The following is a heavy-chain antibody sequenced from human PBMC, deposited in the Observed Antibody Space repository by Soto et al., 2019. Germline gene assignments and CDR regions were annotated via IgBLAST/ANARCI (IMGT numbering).Heavy chain of an antibody. V-gene: IGHV1-18*01. D-gene: IGHD2-15*01. J-gene: IGHJ4*02. CDR2: ISAYNGNT. Sequence: ASVKVSCKASGYTFTSYGISWVRQATGQGLEWMGWISAYNGNTNYAQKLQGRVTMTTDTSTSTAYMELRSLRSEDTAVYYCARVYCSGGSCYSIDYWGQGTLVTVSS. CDR1: GYTFTSYG. CDR3: ARVYCSGGSCYSIDY.